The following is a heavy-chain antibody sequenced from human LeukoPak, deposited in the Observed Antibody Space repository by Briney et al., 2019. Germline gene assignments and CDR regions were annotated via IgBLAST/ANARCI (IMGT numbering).Heavy chain of an antibody. D-gene: IGHD3-10*01. J-gene: IGHJ6*03. CDR1: GFTFSSYA. CDR3: ARDSSRVRGVIPHLKTKRDYYYYMDV. CDR2: IKQDGSEK. Sequence: GGSLRLSCAASGFTFSSYAMSWVRQAPGKGLEWVANIKQDGSEKYYVDSVKGRFTISRDNAKNSLYLQMNSLRAEDMAVYYCARDSSRVRGVIPHLKTKRDYYYYMDVWGKGTTVTVSS. V-gene: IGHV3-7*01.